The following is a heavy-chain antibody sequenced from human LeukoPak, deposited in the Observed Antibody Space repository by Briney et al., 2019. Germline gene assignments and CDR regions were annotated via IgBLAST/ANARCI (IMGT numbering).Heavy chain of an antibody. CDR2: ISYDGSNK. Sequence: GGTLRLSCAASGFTFSSYGMSWVRQAPGKGLEWVALISYDGSNKYYADSVRGRFTISRDNSKNTLFLQMNSLRTEDTALYYCAKGQEFDIWGQGTMVTVSS. CDR1: GFTFSSYG. J-gene: IGHJ3*02. CDR3: AKGQEFDI. V-gene: IGHV3-30*18.